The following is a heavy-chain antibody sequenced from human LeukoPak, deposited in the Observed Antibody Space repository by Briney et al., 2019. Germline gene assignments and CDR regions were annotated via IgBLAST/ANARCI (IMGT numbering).Heavy chain of an antibody. CDR1: GGSISSYY. Sequence: SETLSLTCTVSGGSISSYYWSWIRQPAGKGLEWIGRIYTSGSTNYNPSLKSRVTMSVDTSKNQFSLKLSSVTAADTAVYYCARLGYCSGGSCYVGYDYWGQGTLVTVSS. J-gene: IGHJ4*02. CDR2: IYTSGST. D-gene: IGHD2-15*01. CDR3: ARLGYCSGGSCYVGYDY. V-gene: IGHV4-4*07.